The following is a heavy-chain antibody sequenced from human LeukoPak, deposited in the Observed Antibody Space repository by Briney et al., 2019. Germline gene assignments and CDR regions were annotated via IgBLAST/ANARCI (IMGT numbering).Heavy chain of an antibody. D-gene: IGHD6-19*01. CDR2: ISGRGGST. CDR3: AKGSKPHIAVAGIFDY. Sequence: PGGSLRLSCAASGFTVISNYMSWVRQAPGKGLEWVAAISGRGGSTYYADSVKGRFTISRDNSNNTLFLQMNSLRAEDTAVYYCAKGSKPHIAVAGIFDYWGQGTLVTVSS. V-gene: IGHV3-23*01. J-gene: IGHJ4*02. CDR1: GFTVISNY.